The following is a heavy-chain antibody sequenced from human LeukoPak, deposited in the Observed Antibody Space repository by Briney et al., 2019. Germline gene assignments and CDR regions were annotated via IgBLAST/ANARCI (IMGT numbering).Heavy chain of an antibody. J-gene: IGHJ4*02. D-gene: IGHD6-13*01. Sequence: ASVKVSCTATGYPFTSYGISCMRQAPGQGLEWMGWISAYNGNTNYAQKLQGRVTMTTDTSTSTAYMELRSLRSDDTAVYYCATTGIAAAGTRYFDYWGQGTLVTVSS. CDR1: GYPFTSYG. CDR2: ISAYNGNT. CDR3: ATTGIAAAGTRYFDY. V-gene: IGHV1-18*01.